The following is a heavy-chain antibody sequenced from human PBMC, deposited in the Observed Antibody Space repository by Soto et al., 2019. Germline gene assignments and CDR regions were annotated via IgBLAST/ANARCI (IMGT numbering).Heavy chain of an antibody. CDR2: ISSSSSYI. V-gene: IGHV3-21*01. CDR3: ASSEGADYYYYGMDV. J-gene: IGHJ6*02. Sequence: EVQLVESGGGLVKPGGSLRLSCAASGFTFSSYSMNWVRQAPGKGLEWVSSISSSSSYIYYADSVKGRFTISRDNAKNSRYLQMNSLRAEDTAVYYCASSEGADYYYYGMDVWGQGTTVTVSS. CDR1: GFTFSSYS. D-gene: IGHD1-26*01.